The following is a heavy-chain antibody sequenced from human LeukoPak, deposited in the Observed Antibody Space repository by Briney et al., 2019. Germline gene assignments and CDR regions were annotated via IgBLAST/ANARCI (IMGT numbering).Heavy chain of an antibody. CDR2: ISDDGGNE. CDR1: GFTFSSYA. V-gene: IGHV3-30-3*01. Sequence: GGSLRLSCAASGFTFSSYAMHWVRQAPGKGLEWVALISDDGGNEYYADSVKGRFTISRDNSKNTLYLQMNGLRAEDTAVYYCARGGSNDFWSGYYLGPNYYYGMDVWGQGTTVTVSS. J-gene: IGHJ6*02. D-gene: IGHD3-3*01. CDR3: ARGGSNDFWSGYYLGPNYYYGMDV.